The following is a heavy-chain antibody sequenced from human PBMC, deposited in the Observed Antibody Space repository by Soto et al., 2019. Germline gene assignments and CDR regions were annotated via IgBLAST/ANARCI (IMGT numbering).Heavy chain of an antibody. D-gene: IGHD3-10*01. V-gene: IGHV1-2*04. J-gene: IGHJ6*02. CDR1: GYTFTGYY. CDR3: ARDRPNYYGSGSPPYYYGMDV. Sequence: ASVKVSCKASGYTFTGYYMHWVRQAPGQGLEWMGWINPNSGGTNYAQKFQGWVTMTRDTSISTAYMELSRLRSDDTAVYYCARDRPNYYGSGSPPYYYGMDVWGQGTKVTVSS. CDR2: INPNSGGT.